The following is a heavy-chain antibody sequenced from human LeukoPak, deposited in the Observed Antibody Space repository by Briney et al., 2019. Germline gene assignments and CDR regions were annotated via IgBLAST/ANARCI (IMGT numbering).Heavy chain of an antibody. CDR3: ARGTRSSVATIKDPLRIAATLYYFDY. CDR2: INPNSGNT. D-gene: IGHD5-12*01. Sequence: GALVKVSCKASGYTFTSYDINWVRQATGQGLEWRGWINPNSGNTVYAQKFQGRVTMTRNTSISTAYMELSSLRSEDKDVYYCARGTRSSVATIKDPLRIAATLYYFDYWGQGTLVTVSS. J-gene: IGHJ4*02. CDR1: GYTFTSYD. V-gene: IGHV1-8*01.